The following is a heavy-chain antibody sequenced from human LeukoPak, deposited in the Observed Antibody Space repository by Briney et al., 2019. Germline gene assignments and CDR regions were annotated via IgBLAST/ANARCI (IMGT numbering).Heavy chain of an antibody. V-gene: IGHV4-34*01. CDR2: IERGGST. CDR3: ARRGLAGSSWSWFDP. D-gene: IGHD6-13*01. J-gene: IGHJ5*02. Sequence: SETLSLTCGVYGGSFSDYFWTWIRQPPGKGLEWIGEIERGGSTVYSPTLKSRVTMSLDTSKIQFSLRLTSVTAADTAVYFCARRGLAGSSWSWFDPWGQGTLVTVSS. CDR1: GGSFSDYF.